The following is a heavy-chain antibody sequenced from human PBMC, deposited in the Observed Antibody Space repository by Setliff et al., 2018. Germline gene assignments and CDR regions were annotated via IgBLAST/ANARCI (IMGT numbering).Heavy chain of an antibody. CDR3: ARDVFPYHYEGAFDI. CDR1: GYTFTSHY. Sequence: EASVKVSCKASGYTFTSHYMHWVRQAPGLGLEWMGTINPSSGRTSYAQKFQGRVTMTRGTSTSTVYMDMSSLRSEDTAVYYCARDVFPYHYEGAFDIWGQGTMVTVSS. CDR2: INPSSGRT. J-gene: IGHJ3*02. V-gene: IGHV1-46*01. D-gene: IGHD3-22*01.